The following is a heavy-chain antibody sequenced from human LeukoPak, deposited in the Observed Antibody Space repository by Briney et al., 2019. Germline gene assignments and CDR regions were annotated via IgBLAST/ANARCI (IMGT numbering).Heavy chain of an antibody. V-gene: IGHV1-18*01. CDR3: ARGGPAPHRITLIVVASSTDAFDI. CDR2: FSVYNGGT. CDR1: GYTFTSYG. D-gene: IGHD3-22*01. Sequence: ASVKLSCKASGYTFTSYGISWVRQAPGQGLGWMGWFSVYNGGTNYAQKLQGRVTMTTDTSTSTAYMELRSLRSDDTAVYYCARGGPAPHRITLIVVASSTDAFDIWGQGTMVTVSS. J-gene: IGHJ3*02.